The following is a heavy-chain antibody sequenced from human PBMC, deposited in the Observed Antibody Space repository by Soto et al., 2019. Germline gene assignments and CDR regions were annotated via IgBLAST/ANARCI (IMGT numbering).Heavy chain of an antibody. CDR3: ARLPQYCSGGSCSGWFDP. Sequence: SETLSLTCTVSGGSISSSSFYWAWIRQPPGKGLEWIGSIYYSGSTYFSPSLKSRITISVDTSKNQFSLKLNSVTAADTAVYYCARLPQYCSGGSCSGWFDPWGQGTLVT. CDR1: GGSISSSSFY. D-gene: IGHD2-15*01. V-gene: IGHV4-39*01. CDR2: IYYSGST. J-gene: IGHJ5*02.